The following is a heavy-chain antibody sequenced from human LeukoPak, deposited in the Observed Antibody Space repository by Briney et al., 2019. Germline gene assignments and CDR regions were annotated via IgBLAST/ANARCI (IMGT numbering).Heavy chain of an antibody. D-gene: IGHD5/OR15-5a*01. J-gene: IGHJ4*02. Sequence: SETLSLTCTVSGGSISSSSYYWGWIRQPPGKGLEWIGSIYYSGSTYYNPSLQSRVTISVDTYKNQFSLKLSSVTAADTAVYYCARLTIRSVNSNYWGQGTLVTVSS. CDR2: IYYSGST. CDR3: ARLTIRSVNSNY. V-gene: IGHV4-39*01. CDR1: GGSISSSSYY.